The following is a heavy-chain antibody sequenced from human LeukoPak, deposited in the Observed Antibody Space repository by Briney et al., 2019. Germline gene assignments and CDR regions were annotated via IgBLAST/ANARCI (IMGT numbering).Heavy chain of an antibody. D-gene: IGHD3-22*01. Sequence: PGGSLRLSCAASGFTFSSYWMSWVRQAPGKGLEWVANIKQDGSEKYYVDSVKGRFTISRDNAKNSLYLQMNSLRAEDTAVYYCARGGGDSSGYYYENLDYWGQGTLVTVSS. CDR3: ARGGGDSSGYYYENLDY. CDR1: GFTFSSYW. V-gene: IGHV3-7*01. J-gene: IGHJ4*02. CDR2: IKQDGSEK.